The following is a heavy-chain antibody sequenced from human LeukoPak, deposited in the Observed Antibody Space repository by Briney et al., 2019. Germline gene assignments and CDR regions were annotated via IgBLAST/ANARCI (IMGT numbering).Heavy chain of an antibody. CDR2: ISGHNGKT. V-gene: IGHV1-18*01. J-gene: IGHJ5*02. CDR1: DYTFSSYA. Sequence: GASVKVSCKASDYTFSSYAITWVRQAPGQGLEWMGSISGHNGKTNYAQKFQGRVTMTTDTSTSTAYMELKSLRSDDTAVYYCARLTVVMVYSIQENWLDPWGQGTLVTVSS. D-gene: IGHD2-8*01. CDR3: ARLTVVMVYSIQENWLDP.